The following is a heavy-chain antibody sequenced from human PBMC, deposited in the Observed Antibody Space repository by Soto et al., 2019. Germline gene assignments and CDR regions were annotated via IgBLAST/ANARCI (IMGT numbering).Heavy chain of an antibody. V-gene: IGHV4-59*01. CDR1: GGSISSYY. D-gene: IGHD1-26*01. CDR3: AATPRY. Sequence: SETLSLTCTVSGGSISSYYWSWIRQPPGKGLEWIGYIYSSGSTNYNPSLKGRVAMSLDTSKNQVSLNVTSVTAADTAVYYCAATPRYWGQGRLVTVSS. J-gene: IGHJ4*02. CDR2: IYSSGST.